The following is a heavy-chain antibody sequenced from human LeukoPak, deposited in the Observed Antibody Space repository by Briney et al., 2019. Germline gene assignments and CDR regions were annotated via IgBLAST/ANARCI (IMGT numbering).Heavy chain of an antibody. CDR1: GGSISSYY. Sequence: SETLSLTCTVSGGSISSYYWSWIRQPPGKGLEWIGYIYYSGSTNYNPSLKSRVTISVDTSKNQFSLKLSSVTAADTAVYYCARAVYDSNGYYHNWGQGTLVTVSS. V-gene: IGHV4-59*01. D-gene: IGHD3-22*01. J-gene: IGHJ4*02. CDR2: IYYSGST. CDR3: ARAVYDSNGYYHN.